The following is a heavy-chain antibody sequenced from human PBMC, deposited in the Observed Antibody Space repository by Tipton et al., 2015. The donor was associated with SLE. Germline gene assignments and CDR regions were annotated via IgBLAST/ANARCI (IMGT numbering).Heavy chain of an antibody. J-gene: IGHJ3*02. Sequence: TLSLTCTVSGGSISSYYWSWFRQPPGKGLEWIGYIYYSGSTNYNPSLKSRVTISVDTSKNQFSLKLSSVTAADTAVYYCARGSGYGYGDDAFDIWGQGTMVTVSA. CDR2: IYYSGST. CDR1: GGSISSYY. CDR3: ARGSGYGYGDDAFDI. D-gene: IGHD5-18*01. V-gene: IGHV4-59*01.